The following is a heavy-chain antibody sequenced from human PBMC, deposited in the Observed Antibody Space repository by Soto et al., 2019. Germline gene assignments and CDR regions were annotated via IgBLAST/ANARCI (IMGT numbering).Heavy chain of an antibody. CDR2: IYYNGST. V-gene: IGHV4-59*01. D-gene: IGHD4-17*01. CDR1: GGSISSFY. CDR3: ARGVDYGDYPYFDY. Sequence: SETLSLTCTVSGGSISSFYWNWIRQPPGKGLEWIGFIYYNGSTNYNPSLKSRVTISAHTSKNQFSLKVSSVTAADTAVYFCARGVDYGDYPYFDYWGQETLVTVSS. J-gene: IGHJ4*02.